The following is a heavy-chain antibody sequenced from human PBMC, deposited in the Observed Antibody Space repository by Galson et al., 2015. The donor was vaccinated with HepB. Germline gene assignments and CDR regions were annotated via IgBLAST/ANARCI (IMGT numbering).Heavy chain of an antibody. Sequence: SVKVSCKASGGTFSSYAISWVRQAPGQGREWMGGIIPIFGTANYAQKFQGRVTITADESTTTAYMELSRLRSGDTAVYYCAREGHYYGSGSYPTYNWFDPWGQGTLVTVSS. D-gene: IGHD3-10*01. J-gene: IGHJ5*02. CDR3: AREGHYYGSGSYPTYNWFDP. CDR2: IIPIFGTA. V-gene: IGHV1-69*13. CDR1: GGTFSSYA.